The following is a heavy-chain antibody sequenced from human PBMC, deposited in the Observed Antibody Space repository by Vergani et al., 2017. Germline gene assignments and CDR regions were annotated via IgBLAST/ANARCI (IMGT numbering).Heavy chain of an antibody. CDR1: GYTFTGYY. D-gene: IGHD5-18*01. V-gene: IGHV1-2*02. CDR2: INPNSGGT. J-gene: IGHJ6*02. Sequence: QVQLVQSGAEVKKPGASVKVSCKASGYTFTGYYMHWVRQAPGQGLEWMGWINPNSGGTNYAQKFQGRVTMTRDTSISTAYMELGRLRSDDTAVYYCAREMESGYSYGSNYYYYGMDVWGQGTTVTVSS. CDR3: AREMESGYSYGSNYYYYGMDV.